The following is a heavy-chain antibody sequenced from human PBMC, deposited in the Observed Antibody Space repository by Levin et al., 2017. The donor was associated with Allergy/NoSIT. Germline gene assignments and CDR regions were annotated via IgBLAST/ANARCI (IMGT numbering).Heavy chain of an antibody. Sequence: GESLKISCQGSGYTFTSYWIGWVRQMPGKGLELMGVIYPGDSDTRYSPSFRGQVTISADKSISTAYLQWSSLKASDSAVYFCAGRANSYEYFQFWGQGTLVTVSS. CDR1: GYTFTSYW. CDR2: IYPGDSDT. CDR3: AGRANSYEYFQF. V-gene: IGHV5-51*01. D-gene: IGHD1-1*01. J-gene: IGHJ1*01.